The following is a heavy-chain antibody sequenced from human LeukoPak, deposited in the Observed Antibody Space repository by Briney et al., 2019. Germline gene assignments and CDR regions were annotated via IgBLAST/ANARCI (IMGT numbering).Heavy chain of an antibody. J-gene: IGHJ4*02. Sequence: SETLSLTCTVSGGSISSYYWSWLRQPPGKGLEWVGYIYYSGSTNYNPSLKSRVTISVDTSKNQFSLKLSSVTAADTAVYYCAREGGIAARPFDYWGQGTLVTGSS. CDR3: AREGGIAARPFDY. CDR1: GGSISSYY. D-gene: IGHD6-6*01. V-gene: IGHV4-59*01. CDR2: IYYSGST.